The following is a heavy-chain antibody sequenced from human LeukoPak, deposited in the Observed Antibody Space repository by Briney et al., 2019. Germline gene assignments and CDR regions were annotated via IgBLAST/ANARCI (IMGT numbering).Heavy chain of an antibody. Sequence: GGSLRLSCAASGFTFSTHAVSWVRQAPGKGLEWVSALSPSGGITYYADSVKGRFTISRDNSKDTLWLQMNSLRAEDTAVYYCAKGANYFVVEYWGQGTLVTISS. V-gene: IGHV3-23*01. CDR3: AKGANYFVVEY. J-gene: IGHJ4*02. D-gene: IGHD3-10*02. CDR1: GFTFSTHA. CDR2: LSPSGGIT.